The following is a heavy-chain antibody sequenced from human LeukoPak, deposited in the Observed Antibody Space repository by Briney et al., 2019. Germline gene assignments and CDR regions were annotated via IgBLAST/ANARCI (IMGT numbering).Heavy chain of an antibody. Sequence: SVKVSCKASGYTFTRYGISWVRQAPGQGLEWMGGIIPIFGTANYAQKFQGRVTITADKSTSTAYMELSSLRSVDTAVYYCARKVPNDSSGYYYRGQFDPWGQGTLVTVSS. CDR1: GYTFTRYG. CDR2: IIPIFGTA. D-gene: IGHD3-22*01. CDR3: ARKVPNDSSGYYYRGQFDP. J-gene: IGHJ5*02. V-gene: IGHV1-69*06.